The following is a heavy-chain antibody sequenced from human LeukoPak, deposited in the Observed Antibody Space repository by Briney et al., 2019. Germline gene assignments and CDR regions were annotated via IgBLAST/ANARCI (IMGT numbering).Heavy chain of an antibody. V-gene: IGHV4-39*01. Sequence: SETLSLTCTVSGGSISSSSYYWGWIRQPPGKGLEWIGSIYYSGSTYYNPSLKSRVTISVDTSKNQFSLKLSSVTAPDTAVYYCARVRRGIAVAGNYFDYWGQGTLVTVSS. J-gene: IGHJ4*02. D-gene: IGHD6-19*01. CDR2: IYYSGST. CDR1: GGSISSSSYY. CDR3: ARVRRGIAVAGNYFDY.